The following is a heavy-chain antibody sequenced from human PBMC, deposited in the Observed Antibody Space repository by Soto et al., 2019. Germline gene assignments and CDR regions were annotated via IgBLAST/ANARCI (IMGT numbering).Heavy chain of an antibody. D-gene: IGHD3-10*01. CDR1: GYTFSSYA. CDR3: AKDYRITVVRGNHWFDP. CDR2: ISGSGDST. J-gene: IGHJ5*02. Sequence: GGSLRLSCVASGYTFSSYAVTWVRQAPGEGLEGGSSISGSGDSTYYADSVKGRFTISRDNSRNTLYLQMNSLRAEHTAVYYCAKDYRITVVRGNHWFDPWGQGTLVTVSS. V-gene: IGHV3-23*01.